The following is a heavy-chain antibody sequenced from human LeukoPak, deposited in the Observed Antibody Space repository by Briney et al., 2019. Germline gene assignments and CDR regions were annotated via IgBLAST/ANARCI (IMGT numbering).Heavy chain of an antibody. V-gene: IGHV4-38-2*02. Sequence: SETLSLTCTVSGYSISSGYYWGWVRQPPGKGLEWIGSIYHSGSTYYNPSLKSRVTISVDTSKNQFSLKLSSVTAADTAVYYCASHQDIVVVNVWGKGTTVTVSS. D-gene: IGHD2-15*01. J-gene: IGHJ6*04. CDR3: ASHQDIVVVNV. CDR1: GYSISSGYY. CDR2: IYHSGST.